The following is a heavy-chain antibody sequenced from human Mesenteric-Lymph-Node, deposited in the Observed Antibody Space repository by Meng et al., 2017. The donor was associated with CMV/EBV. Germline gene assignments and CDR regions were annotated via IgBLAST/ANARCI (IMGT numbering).Heavy chain of an antibody. V-gene: IGHV3-30-3*01. D-gene: IGHD2-2*01. CDR1: GFTFSSYA. J-gene: IGHJ4*02. CDR2: ISYDGSNK. Sequence: GESLKISCAASGFTFSSYAMHWVRQAPGKGLEWVAVISYDGSNKYYADSVKGRFTISRDNSKNTLYLQMNSLRAEDTAVYYCARLYCSSTSCYEDYWGQGTLVTVSS. CDR3: ARLYCSSTSCYEDY.